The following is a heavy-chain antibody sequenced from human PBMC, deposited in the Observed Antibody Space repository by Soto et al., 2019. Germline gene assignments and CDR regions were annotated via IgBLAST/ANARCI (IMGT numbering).Heavy chain of an antibody. V-gene: IGHV3-30*18. J-gene: IGHJ6*02. D-gene: IGHD6-19*01. Sequence: QVQLVESGGGVVQPGRSLRLSCAASGFIFSDYAFHWVRQAPGKGLEWVSVISFDGSAQYYADSVRSRFTISRDQSKSMVFLHMNSLTTGDTAIYYCAKDQRYPGWVVDSGMDVWGPGTKVTVSS. CDR3: AKDQRYPGWVVDSGMDV. CDR2: ISFDGSAQ. CDR1: GFIFSDYA.